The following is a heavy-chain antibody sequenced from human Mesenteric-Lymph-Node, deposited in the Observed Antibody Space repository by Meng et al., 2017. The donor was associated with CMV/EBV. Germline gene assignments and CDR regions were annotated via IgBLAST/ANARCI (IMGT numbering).Heavy chain of an antibody. CDR1: GFTFDDYA. J-gene: IGHJ4*02. Sequence: GGSLRLSCAASGFTFDDYAMHWVRQAPGKGLEWVSGISWNSGSIGYADSVKGRFTISRDNAKNSLYLQMNSLRAEDTAVYYCARGGSPRGWGQGTLVTVSS. D-gene: IGHD1-26*01. V-gene: IGHV3-9*01. CDR3: ARGGSPRG. CDR2: ISWNSGSI.